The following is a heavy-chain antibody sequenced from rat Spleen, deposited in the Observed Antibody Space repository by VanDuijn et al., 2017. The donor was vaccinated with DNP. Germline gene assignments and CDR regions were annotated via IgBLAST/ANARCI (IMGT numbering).Heavy chain of an antibody. CDR3: ARGTYGFAY. Sequence: EVQLQESGPGLVKPSQSLSLTCSVTDYSITSVYRWNWIRKFPGNKLEWMAYIDSAGSTNYNPSLRSRISITRDTSKNQFFLQVNSVTTEDTATYHCARGTYGFAYWGQGTLVTVSS. CDR2: IDSAGST. CDR1: DYSITSVYR. D-gene: IGHD2-1*01. V-gene: IGHV3-3*01. J-gene: IGHJ3*01.